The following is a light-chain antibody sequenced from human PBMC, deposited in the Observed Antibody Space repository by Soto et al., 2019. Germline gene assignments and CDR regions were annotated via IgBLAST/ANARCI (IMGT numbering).Light chain of an antibody. CDR2: GAS. CDR1: QSVSSSY. CDR3: QQYGSSPLFT. V-gene: IGKV3-20*01. Sequence: EIVLTQSPGTLSLSPGERATLSCRASQSVSSSYLAWYQQKTGQAPRLLIYGASSRASGIPDRFSGSGSGTDFTLTISRLEPEDFAVDYCQQYGSSPLFTFGPGTKVDIK. J-gene: IGKJ3*01.